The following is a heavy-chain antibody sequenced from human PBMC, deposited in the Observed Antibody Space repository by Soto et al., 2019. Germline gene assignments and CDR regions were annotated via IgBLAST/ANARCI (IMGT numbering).Heavy chain of an antibody. CDR3: ARGQWGYYDSSDAFDI. J-gene: IGHJ3*02. Sequence: PSETLSLTCAVYGGSFSGYYWSWIRQPPGKGLEWIGEINHSRSTNYTPTLKSRVTISVDTSKHQFSLKLSSVTAADTAVYYCARGQWGYYDSSDAFDIWGQGTIVTVS. CDR2: INHSRST. D-gene: IGHD3-22*01. CDR1: GGSFSGYY. V-gene: IGHV4-34*01.